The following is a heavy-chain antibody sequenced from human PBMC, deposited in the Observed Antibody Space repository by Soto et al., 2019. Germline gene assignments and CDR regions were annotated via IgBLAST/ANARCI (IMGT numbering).Heavy chain of an antibody. CDR2: INQDGSES. CDR3: ARPARECSSPGCAN. V-gene: IGHV3-7*01. Sequence: EVQLVESGGVLVQPGGSLRLSCVVSGLTFSSYWMSWVRQAPGKGLEWVANINQDGSESYYVDSVKGRFTISRDNAKNSLYLHMTSLRAEDTAVYYCARPARECSSPGCANWGQGTLVTVAS. J-gene: IGHJ4*02. D-gene: IGHD2-2*01. CDR1: GLTFSSYW.